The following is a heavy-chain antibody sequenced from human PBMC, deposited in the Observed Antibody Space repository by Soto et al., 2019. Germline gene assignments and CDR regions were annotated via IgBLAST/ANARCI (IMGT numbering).Heavy chain of an antibody. J-gene: IGHJ5*02. CDR1: GFTFTSHA. CDR2: ISYDGSTT. D-gene: IGHD4-4*01. V-gene: IGHV3-30-3*01. Sequence: QVQLVESGGGVVQPGRSLRLSCAASGFTFTSHAMHWVRQAPGKGLEWVSIISYDGSTTYYADSVKGRFTISRDNSKNTLYLQMNSLRADDTAVYFCARHLASTVTTSGWFDPWGQGTLVIVSS. CDR3: ARHLASTVTTSGWFDP.